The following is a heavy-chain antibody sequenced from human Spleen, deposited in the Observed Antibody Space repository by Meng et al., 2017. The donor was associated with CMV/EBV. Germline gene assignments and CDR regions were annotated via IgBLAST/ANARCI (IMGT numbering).Heavy chain of an antibody. Sequence: GESLKISWVASGFSFRSYAMHWVRHSPGKGLEWLALITYDGSTKYYAGSVRGRFTISRDNSNNTLSLQMNSLRAEDTAVYYCARDLTLRFLDNYFSFYGIDVWGRGTTVTVSS. J-gene: IGHJ6*02. CDR2: ITYDGSTK. CDR1: GFSFRSYA. V-gene: IGHV3-30-3*01. D-gene: IGHD3-3*01. CDR3: ARDLTLRFLDNYFSFYGIDV.